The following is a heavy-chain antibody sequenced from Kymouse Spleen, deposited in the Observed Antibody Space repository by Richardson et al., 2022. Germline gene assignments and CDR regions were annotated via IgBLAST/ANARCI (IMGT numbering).Heavy chain of an antibody. V-gene: IGHV4-39*01. CDR1: GGSISSSSYY. CDR2: IYYSGST. J-gene: IGHJ4*02. CDR3: ARGDSSGWPFDY. D-gene: IGHD6-19*01. Sequence: QLQLQESGPGLVKPSETLSLTCTVSGGSISSSSYYWGWIRQPPGKGLEWIGSIYYSGSTYYNPSLKSRVTISVDTSKNQFSLKLSSVTAADTAVYYCARGDSSGWPFDYWGQGTLVTVSS.